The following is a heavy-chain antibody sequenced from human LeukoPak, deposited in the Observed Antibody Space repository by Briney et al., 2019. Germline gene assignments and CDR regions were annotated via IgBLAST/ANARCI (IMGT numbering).Heavy chain of an antibody. Sequence: GGSLRLSCAASGFTFSSYATSWVRQAPGKGLEWVSAISGSGGSTYYADSVKGRFTISRDNSKNTLYLQMNSLRAEDTAVYYCAKDFCSTSCYLLDYWGQGTLVTVSS. V-gene: IGHV3-23*01. J-gene: IGHJ4*02. CDR3: AKDFCSTSCYLLDY. CDR1: GFTFSSYA. D-gene: IGHD2-2*01. CDR2: ISGSGGST.